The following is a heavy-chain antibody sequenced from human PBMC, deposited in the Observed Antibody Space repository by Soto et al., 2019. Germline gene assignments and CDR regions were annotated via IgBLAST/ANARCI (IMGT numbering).Heavy chain of an antibody. J-gene: IGHJ3*02. CDR3: GKGDTAYDAFAI. D-gene: IGHD5-18*01. CDR2: STSSGATT. Sequence: PGGSLRLSCEASGFTVSSYAMSSVRQAPGRGLEWVSASTSSGATTYYADSVKGRFTISKDNSKNTLYLQMNSLSAEDTAVYYCGKGDTAYDAFAIWGQGTMVTVSS. CDR1: GFTVSSYA. V-gene: IGHV3-23*01.